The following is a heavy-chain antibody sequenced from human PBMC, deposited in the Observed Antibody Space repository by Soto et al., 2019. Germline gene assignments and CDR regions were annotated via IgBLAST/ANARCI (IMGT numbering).Heavy chain of an antibody. CDR1: GFTFSSYA. D-gene: IGHD2-2*01. Sequence: EVQLLESGGGLVQPGGSLRLSCAASGFTFSSYAMSWVRQAPGKGLEWVSAISGSGGSTYYADSVKGRFTISRDNSKNALYLQINSLRAEEKAVYYCAKVVVGGAGDYWGQGPLVTVSS. V-gene: IGHV3-23*01. CDR2: ISGSGGST. J-gene: IGHJ4*02. CDR3: AKVVVGGAGDY.